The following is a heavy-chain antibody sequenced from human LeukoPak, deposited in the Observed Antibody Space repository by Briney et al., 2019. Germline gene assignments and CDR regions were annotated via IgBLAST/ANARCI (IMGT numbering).Heavy chain of an antibody. Sequence: GGSLRLSYAASGFTVSSNYMSWVRQAPGKGLEWVSVIYSGGSTYYADSVKGRFTISRDNSKNTLYLQMNSLRAEDTAVYYCARSIAARRMTYYYGMDVWGQGTTVTVSS. CDR1: GFTVSSNY. V-gene: IGHV3-66*01. D-gene: IGHD6-6*01. J-gene: IGHJ6*02. CDR2: IYSGGST. CDR3: ARSIAARRMTYYYGMDV.